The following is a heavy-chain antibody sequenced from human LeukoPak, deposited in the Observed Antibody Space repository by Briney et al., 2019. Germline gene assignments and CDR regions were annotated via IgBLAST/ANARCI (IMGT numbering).Heavy chain of an antibody. CDR2: INWNGGST. D-gene: IGHD1-14*01. J-gene: IGHJ5*02. CDR1: GFTFDDYG. V-gene: IGHV3-20*04. Sequence: GGSLRLSCAASGFTFDDYGMSWVRQAPGKELEWVSGINWNGGSTGYADSVKGRFTISRDNAKNSLYLQMNSLRAEDTALYYCARGFVAENWFDPWGQGTLVTVSS. CDR3: ARGFVAENWFDP.